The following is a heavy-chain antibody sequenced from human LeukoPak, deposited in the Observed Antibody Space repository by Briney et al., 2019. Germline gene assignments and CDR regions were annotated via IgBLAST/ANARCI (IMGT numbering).Heavy chain of an antibody. V-gene: IGHV3-23*03. CDR2: IYSGGST. D-gene: IGHD1-26*01. Sequence: GGSLRLSCAASGFTFSSYAMSWVRQAPGKGLEWVSIIYSGGSTFYADSVKGRFTISRAKNTLYLQMNSLRAEDTAVYYCARGGSYLSAFDIWGQGTMVTVSS. CDR1: GFTFSSYA. CDR3: ARGGSYLSAFDI. J-gene: IGHJ3*02.